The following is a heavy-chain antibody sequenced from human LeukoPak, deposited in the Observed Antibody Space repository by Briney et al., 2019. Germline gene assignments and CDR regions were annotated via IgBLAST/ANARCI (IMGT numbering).Heavy chain of an antibody. Sequence: PSETLSLACAVSGYSISSGYYWGWIRQPPGKGLEWIGSIYHSGSTYYNPSLKSRVTISVDTSKNQFSLKLSSVTAADTAVYYCAGHTVDPFTMIVVVDAFDIWGQGTMVTVSS. D-gene: IGHD3-22*01. V-gene: IGHV4-38-2*01. CDR2: IYHSGST. CDR1: GYSISSGYY. CDR3: AGHTVDPFTMIVVVDAFDI. J-gene: IGHJ3*02.